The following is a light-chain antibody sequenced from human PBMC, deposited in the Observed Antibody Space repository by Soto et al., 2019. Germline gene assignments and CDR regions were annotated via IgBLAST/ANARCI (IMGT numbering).Light chain of an antibody. Sequence: QSVLTQPPSMSGAPGQGVTISCTGSSSNIGAGYDVHWYQQVPGTAPKLLIYGNTNRPSGVPDRFSASKSGTSASLAISGRQAEDEADYYCQSYESSLSGWIFGGGTKLTVL. V-gene: IGLV1-40*01. CDR2: GNT. J-gene: IGLJ2*01. CDR1: SSNIGAGYD. CDR3: QSYESSLSGWI.